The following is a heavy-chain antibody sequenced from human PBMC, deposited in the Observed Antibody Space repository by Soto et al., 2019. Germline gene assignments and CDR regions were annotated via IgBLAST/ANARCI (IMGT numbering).Heavy chain of an antibody. CDR2: ISSSSSYT. Sequence: GGSLRLSCAASGFTFSDYYMSWIRQAPGKGLEWVSYISSSSSYTNYADSVKGRFTISRDNAKNSLYLQMNSLRAEDTAVYYCARAKERYSNCKFRRFDYWGQGTLVTVSS. J-gene: IGHJ4*02. CDR3: ARAKERYSNCKFRRFDY. D-gene: IGHD4-4*01. CDR1: GFTFSDYY. V-gene: IGHV3-11*06.